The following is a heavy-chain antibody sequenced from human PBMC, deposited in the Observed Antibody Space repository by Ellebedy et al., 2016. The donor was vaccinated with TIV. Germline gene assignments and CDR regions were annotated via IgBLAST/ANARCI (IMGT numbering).Heavy chain of an antibody. CDR2: INHSGST. V-gene: IGHV4-34*01. CDR1: GGSFSGYY. CDR3: ARGQRRNDY. J-gene: IGHJ4*02. Sequence: SETLSLTCAVYGGSFSGYYWSWIRQPPGKGLEWIGEINHSGSTNYNPSLKSRVTISVDTSRNQFSLKLSSVTAADTAVYYCARGQRRNDYWGQGTLVTVSS.